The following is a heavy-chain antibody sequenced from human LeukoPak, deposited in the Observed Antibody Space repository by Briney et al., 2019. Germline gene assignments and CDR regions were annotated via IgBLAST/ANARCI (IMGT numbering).Heavy chain of an antibody. CDR1: GFTFSSYA. CDR2: ISGSGGST. Sequence: GGSLRLSCAASGFTFSSYAMSWVRQAPGKGLEWVSAISGSGGSTYYADSMKGRFTISRDNSKNTLYLQMNSLRAEDTAVYYCAKSLWFGELWYDYWGQGTLVTVSS. J-gene: IGHJ4*02. V-gene: IGHV3-23*01. D-gene: IGHD3-10*01. CDR3: AKSLWFGELWYDY.